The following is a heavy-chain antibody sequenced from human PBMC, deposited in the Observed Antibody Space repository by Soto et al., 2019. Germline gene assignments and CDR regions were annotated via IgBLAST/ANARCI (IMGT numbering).Heavy chain of an antibody. V-gene: IGHV1-8*01. D-gene: IGHD3-9*01. Sequence: ASVKVSCKASGYTFTSYDINWVRQATGQGLEWMGWMNPNSGNTGYAQKFQGRVTMTRNTSISTAYMELSSLRSEDTAVYYCARWYYDILTDLGYYYMDVWGKGTTVTVSS. CDR1: GYTFTSYD. CDR3: ARWYYDILTDLGYYYMDV. J-gene: IGHJ6*03. CDR2: MNPNSGNT.